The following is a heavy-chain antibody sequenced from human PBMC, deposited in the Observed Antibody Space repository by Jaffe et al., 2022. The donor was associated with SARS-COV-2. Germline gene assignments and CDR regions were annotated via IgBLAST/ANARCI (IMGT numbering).Heavy chain of an antibody. CDR1: GFTFSSYA. J-gene: IGHJ6*02. Sequence: EVQLLESGGGLVQPGGSLRLSCAASGFTFSSYAMSWVRQAPGKGLEWVSAISGSGGSTYYADSVKGRFTISRDNSKNTLYLQMNSLRAEDTAVYYCAKTRSPRSYYYYGMDVWGQGTTVTVSS. CDR2: ISGSGGST. CDR3: AKTRSPRSYYYYGMDV. V-gene: IGHV3-23*01.